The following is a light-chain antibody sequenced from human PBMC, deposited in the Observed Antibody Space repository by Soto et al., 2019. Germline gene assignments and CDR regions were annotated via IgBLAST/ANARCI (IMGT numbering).Light chain of an antibody. CDR2: GAS. CDR3: QQYNNWPPYT. J-gene: IGKJ2*01. Sequence: EIVMTQSPATLSVSPGERATLSCRASQSVSYNIAWYQQKPGQAPRLLIYGASTRATGIPARFSGSGSGTDYTLTISSLQSEDFAVYYCQQYNNWPPYTFGQGTKLEIK. V-gene: IGKV3-15*01. CDR1: QSVSYN.